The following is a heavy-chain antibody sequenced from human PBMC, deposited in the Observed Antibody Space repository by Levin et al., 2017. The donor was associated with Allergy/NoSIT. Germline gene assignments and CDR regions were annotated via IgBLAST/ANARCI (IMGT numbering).Heavy chain of an antibody. J-gene: IGHJ4*02. Sequence: GESLKISCAASGFTFSNFGIHWVRQAPGKGLEWVSAIWYDGSNKYYRDSVKGRFTISRDNSKNTLYLQMDSLRVEDTAVYYCARDPYSAVAGIDWTHPLDYWGQGTLVTVSS. CDR1: GFTFSNFG. CDR2: IWYDGSNK. V-gene: IGHV3-33*01. CDR3: ARDPYSAVAGIDWTHPLDY. D-gene: IGHD6-19*01.